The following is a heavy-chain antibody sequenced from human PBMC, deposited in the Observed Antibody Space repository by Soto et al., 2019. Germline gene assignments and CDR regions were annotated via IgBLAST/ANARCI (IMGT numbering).Heavy chain of an antibody. CDR3: ARTYYYGSGSPFDY. CDR1: GYTFTGYY. V-gene: IGHV1-2*04. J-gene: IGHJ4*02. Sequence: ASVKVSCKASGYTFTGYYMHWVRQAPGQGLEWMGWINPNSGGTNYAQKFQGWVTMTRDTSISTAYMELSRLRSDDTAVYYCARTYYYGSGSPFDYWGQGTLVTVSS. D-gene: IGHD3-10*01. CDR2: INPNSGGT.